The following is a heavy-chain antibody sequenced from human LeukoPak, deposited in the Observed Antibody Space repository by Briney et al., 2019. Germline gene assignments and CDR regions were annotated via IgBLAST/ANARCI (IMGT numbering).Heavy chain of an antibody. CDR2: IYYSGST. J-gene: IGHJ4*02. D-gene: IGHD5-12*01. V-gene: IGHV4-59*01. Sequence: SETLSLTCTVSGGSISSYYWGWIRQLPGKGLEWIGYIYYSGSTNHNPSLKSRVTISVDTSKNQISLKVSSVTAADTAVYYCARANRYDLYFDYWGQGTLVTVSS. CDR1: GGSISSYY. CDR3: ARANRYDLYFDY.